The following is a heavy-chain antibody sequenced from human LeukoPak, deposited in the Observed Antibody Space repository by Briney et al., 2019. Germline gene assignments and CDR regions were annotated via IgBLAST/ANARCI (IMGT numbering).Heavy chain of an antibody. CDR1: GFTFSSYW. V-gene: IGHV3-7*03. CDR2: INHNGNVN. Sequence: GGSLRLSCAAYGFTFSSYWMNWARQAPGKGLEWVASINHNGNVNYYVDSVKGRLTISRDNAKNSLYLQMSNLRAEGTAVYFCARGGGLDVWGQGATVTVSS. CDR3: ARGGGLDV. J-gene: IGHJ6*02. D-gene: IGHD3-16*01.